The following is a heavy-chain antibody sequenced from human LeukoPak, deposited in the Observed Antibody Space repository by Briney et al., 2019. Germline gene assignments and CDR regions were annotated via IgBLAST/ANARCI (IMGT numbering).Heavy chain of an antibody. Sequence: PSETLSLTCTVSGGSISSGGYYWSWIRQHPGKGLEWIGYIYYSGSTYYNPSLKSRVTISVDTSKNQFSLKLSSVTAADMAVYYCARDVGDSSGYFTDAFDIWGQGTMVTVSS. V-gene: IGHV4-31*03. J-gene: IGHJ3*02. CDR1: GGSISSGGYY. CDR2: IYYSGST. D-gene: IGHD3-22*01. CDR3: ARDVGDSSGYFTDAFDI.